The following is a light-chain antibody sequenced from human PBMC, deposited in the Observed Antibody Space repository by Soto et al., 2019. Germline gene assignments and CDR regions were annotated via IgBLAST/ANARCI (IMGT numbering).Light chain of an antibody. CDR3: SSYTSSSTRV. J-gene: IGLJ1*01. Sequence: QSVLTQAASGSGSPGQSSTISCTGTSSDVGGYKYVSWYQQHPGEAPKLMIYDVSNRPSGVSNRFSGSKSGNTASLTISGLQAEDEADYYCSSYTSSSTRVFGTGTKFT. CDR1: SSDVGGYKY. CDR2: DVS. V-gene: IGLV2-14*01.